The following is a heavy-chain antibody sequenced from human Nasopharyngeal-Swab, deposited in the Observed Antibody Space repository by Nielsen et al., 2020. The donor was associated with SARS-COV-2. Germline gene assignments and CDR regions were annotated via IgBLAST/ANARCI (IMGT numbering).Heavy chain of an antibody. CDR1: GFTFSSYA. D-gene: IGHD1-26*01. Sequence: GASLQISCEASGFTFSSYAMSWVRQAPGRGLEWVSAISGSGGSTYYADSVKGRFTISRDNSKNTLYLQMNSLRAEDTAVYYCAKVSWEWELLRWYFDYWGQGTLVTVSS. CDR2: ISGSGGST. V-gene: IGHV3-23*01. CDR3: AKVSWEWELLRWYFDY. J-gene: IGHJ4*02.